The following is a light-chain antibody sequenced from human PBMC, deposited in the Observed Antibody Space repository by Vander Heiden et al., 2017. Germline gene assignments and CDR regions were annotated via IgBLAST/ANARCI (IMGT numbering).Light chain of an antibody. Sequence: DIQMTQSPSTLSASVGDRVTITCRASQSICSWSAWYQQKPEKAPKLLYDEASSLDSSVPSWSGSGGSREVFTITISSLQPDVFASYCYQHYNCYSLTFGRGTKVEIK. CDR3: QHYNCYSLT. J-gene: IGKJ1*01. CDR1: QSICSW. V-gene: IGKV1-5*03. CDR2: EAS.